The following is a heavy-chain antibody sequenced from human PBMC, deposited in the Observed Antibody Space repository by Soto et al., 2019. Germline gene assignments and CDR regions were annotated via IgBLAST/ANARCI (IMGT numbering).Heavy chain of an antibody. Sequence: LRLSCAAFGFTFSTYEMNWVRQAPGKGLEWVSYISSSGSTIYYADSVKGRFTISRDNAKNSLYLQMNSLRAEDTALYYCARVWQVAIDYWGQGTLVTVYS. V-gene: IGHV3-48*03. J-gene: IGHJ4*02. D-gene: IGHD6-19*01. CDR1: GFTFSTYE. CDR2: ISSSGSTI. CDR3: ARVWQVAIDY.